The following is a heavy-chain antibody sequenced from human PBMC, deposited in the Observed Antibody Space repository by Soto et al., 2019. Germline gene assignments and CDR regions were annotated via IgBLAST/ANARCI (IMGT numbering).Heavy chain of an antibody. V-gene: IGHV4-34*01. CDR3: ARGLEARVNAFDI. Sequence: QVQLQQWGAGLLKPSETLSLTCAVYGGSFSGYYWSWIRQPPGKGLEWIGEINHSGSTNYNPSLKSRVTISVDTSKNQFSLKLCSVTAADTAVYYCARGLEARVNAFDIWGQGTMVTVSS. J-gene: IGHJ3*02. D-gene: IGHD4-4*01. CDR2: INHSGST. CDR1: GGSFSGYY.